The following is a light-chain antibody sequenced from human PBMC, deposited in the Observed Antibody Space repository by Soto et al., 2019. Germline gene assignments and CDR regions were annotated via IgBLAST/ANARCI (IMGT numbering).Light chain of an antibody. Sequence: EIVLTQSPATLSLSPGERATLSCRASQSVSSYLAWYQQKPGQAPRLLIYDASNRATGIPARFSGSGSGTDFPLPISRLEPEDFAVYYCQQRSNWPLMYTFGQGTKLEIK. CDR2: DAS. CDR1: QSVSSY. CDR3: QQRSNWPLMYT. V-gene: IGKV3-11*01. J-gene: IGKJ2*01.